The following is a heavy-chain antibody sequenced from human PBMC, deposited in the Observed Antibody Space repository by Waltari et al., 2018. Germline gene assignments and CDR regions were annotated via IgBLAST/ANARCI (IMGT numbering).Heavy chain of an antibody. V-gene: IGHV4-39*01. Sequence: QLQLQESGPGLVKPSETLSLPCTVSGGSISSSSYYWGWIRQPPGKGLEWIGSIYYSGSTYYNPSLKSRVTISVDTSKNQFSLKLSSVTAADTAVYYCARQKQLKYYFDYWGQGTLVTVSS. CDR2: IYYSGST. D-gene: IGHD6-13*01. CDR3: ARQKQLKYYFDY. CDR1: GGSISSSSYY. J-gene: IGHJ4*02.